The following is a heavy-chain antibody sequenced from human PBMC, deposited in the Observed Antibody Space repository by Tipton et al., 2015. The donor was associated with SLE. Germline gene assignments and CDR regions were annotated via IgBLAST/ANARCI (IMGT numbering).Heavy chain of an antibody. CDR1: GFTFSDHY. V-gene: IGHV3-21*01. Sequence: SLRLSCAASGFTFSDHYMDWVRQAPGKGLEWVSSISSSSSYIYYADSVKGRFTISRDNAKNSLYLQMNSLRAEDTAVYYCARDPFGGSSWPYYFDYWGQGTLVTVSS. D-gene: IGHD6-13*01. J-gene: IGHJ4*02. CDR3: ARDPFGGSSWPYYFDY. CDR2: ISSSSSYI.